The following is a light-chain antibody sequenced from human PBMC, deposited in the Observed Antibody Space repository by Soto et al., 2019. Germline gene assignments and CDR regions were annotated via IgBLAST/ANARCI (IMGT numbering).Light chain of an antibody. Sequence: ERVMTQSPATLSVSPGERATLSCRASQSVSSNLAWNQQKPGQAPRLLIYGASTRATGIPARFSGSGSGTEFTLTICSLQSEDFAVYYCQQYGSSPHPFGQGTRLEIK. V-gene: IGKV3-15*01. CDR2: GAS. CDR1: QSVSSN. J-gene: IGKJ5*01. CDR3: QQYGSSPHP.